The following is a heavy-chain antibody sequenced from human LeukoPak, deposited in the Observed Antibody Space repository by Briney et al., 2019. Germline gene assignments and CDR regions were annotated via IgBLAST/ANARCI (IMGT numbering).Heavy chain of an antibody. J-gene: IGHJ5*02. Sequence: GESLKISCKGSGYSFTSYWIGWVRQMPGKGLEWMGITYPGDSDTRYSPSFQGQVTISADKSISTAYLQWSSLKASDTAMYYCARRSYDSSGYRNWFDPWGQGTLVTVSS. D-gene: IGHD3-22*01. CDR3: ARRSYDSSGYRNWFDP. V-gene: IGHV5-51*01. CDR2: TYPGDSDT. CDR1: GYSFTSYW.